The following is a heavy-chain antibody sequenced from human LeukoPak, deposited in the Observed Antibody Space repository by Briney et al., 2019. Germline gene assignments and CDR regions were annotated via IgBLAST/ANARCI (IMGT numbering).Heavy chain of an antibody. V-gene: IGHV3-21*04. CDR2: ISSSSSYI. D-gene: IGHD1-26*01. Sequence: GGSLRLSCAASGFTFSSYSMNWVRQAPGKGLEWVSSISSSSSYIYYADSVKGRFTISRENAKNTLYVQMNSLRAEDTAVYYCARDKPKRRQWELLGRRGSYFDYWGQGTLVTVSS. J-gene: IGHJ4*02. CDR3: ARDKPKRRQWELLGRRGSYFDY. CDR1: GFTFSSYS.